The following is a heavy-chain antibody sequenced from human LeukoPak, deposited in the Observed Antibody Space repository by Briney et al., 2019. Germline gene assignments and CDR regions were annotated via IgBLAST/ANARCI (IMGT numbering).Heavy chain of an antibody. Sequence: PGGSLRLSCAASGFTFSSYAMSWVRQAPGKGLEWVSAISGSAVSTYYADSVKGRFTMSRDNSKNTLYLQMNSLRAEDTAVYYCAVSFYYYYMDVWGKGTTVTVSS. CDR2: ISGSAVST. V-gene: IGHV3-23*01. CDR3: AVSFYYYYMDV. D-gene: IGHD1-7*01. CDR1: GFTFSSYA. J-gene: IGHJ6*03.